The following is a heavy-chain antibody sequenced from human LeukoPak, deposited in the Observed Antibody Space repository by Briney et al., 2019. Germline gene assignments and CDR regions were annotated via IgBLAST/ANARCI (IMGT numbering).Heavy chain of an antibody. J-gene: IGHJ3*02. CDR2: IKSKTDGGTT. V-gene: IGHV3-15*01. Sequence: SGGSLRLSCAASGFTFCNAWMSWVRQAPGKGLEWVGRIKSKTDGGTTDYAAPVKGRFTISRDDSKNTLYLQMNSLKTEDTAVYYCTTDRLDVLLWCGELLSEDAFDIWGQGTMVTVSS. CDR1: GFTFCNAW. D-gene: IGHD3-10*01. CDR3: TTDRLDVLLWCGELLSEDAFDI.